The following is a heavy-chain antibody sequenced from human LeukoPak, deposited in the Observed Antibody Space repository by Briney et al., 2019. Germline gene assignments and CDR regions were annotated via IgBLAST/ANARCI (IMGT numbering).Heavy chain of an antibody. J-gene: IGHJ4*02. Sequence: GGSLRLSCAASGFTFSGSAMHWVRQASGKGLEWVGRIRSKANSYATAYAASVKGRFTISRDDSKNTAYLQMNSLKTEDTAVYYCTRLKSSAAGNLWGQGTLVTVSS. CDR1: GFTFSGSA. D-gene: IGHD6-13*01. V-gene: IGHV3-73*01. CDR2: IRSKANSYAT. CDR3: TRLKSSAAGNL.